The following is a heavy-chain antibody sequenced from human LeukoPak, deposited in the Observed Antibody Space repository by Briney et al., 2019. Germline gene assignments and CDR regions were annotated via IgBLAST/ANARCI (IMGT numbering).Heavy chain of an antibody. CDR2: INQGATHI. V-gene: IGHV3-NL1*01. D-gene: IGHD5-18*01. Sequence: GGSLRLSCAASGFTFSTSAMNWVRQAPGKGLEWVSSINQGATHIYYADSVRGRFTISRDDSKDTLFLQMNTLTTEDTALYYCAKDWGGSRYYIDVWGRGTLVTVSS. J-gene: IGHJ6*03. CDR3: AKDWGGSRYYIDV. CDR1: GFTFSTSA.